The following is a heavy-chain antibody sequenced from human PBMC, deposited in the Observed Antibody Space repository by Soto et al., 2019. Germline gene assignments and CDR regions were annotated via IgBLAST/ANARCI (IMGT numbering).Heavy chain of an antibody. CDR1: GYTFTSYG. CDR2: ISGYNGNS. CDR3: AREDIQDIVVVVVAPEGLGY. Sequence: QVQLVQSGAEVKKPGASVKVSCKASGYTFTSYGISWVRQAPRQGLEWMGRISGYNGNSNYAQNLQGRVTMTTDTSTSTAYMELRSLRSDDTAVYYCAREDIQDIVVVVVAPEGLGYWGQGTLVTVSS. J-gene: IGHJ4*02. V-gene: IGHV1-18*01. D-gene: IGHD2-15*01.